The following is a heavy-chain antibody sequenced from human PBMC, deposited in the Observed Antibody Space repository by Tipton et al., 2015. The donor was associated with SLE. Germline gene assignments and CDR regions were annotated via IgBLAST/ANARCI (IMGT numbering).Heavy chain of an antibody. CDR3: ARPTPGMEGWYFDL. CDR2: INHSGST. V-gene: IGHV4-34*01. Sequence: TLSLTCAVYGGSFSDYYWSWIRQPPGKGLEWIGEINHSGSTNYNPSLKSRVTISVDTSKNQFSLKLSSVTAADTAVYYCARPTPGMEGWYFDLWGRGTLVTVSS. J-gene: IGHJ2*01. D-gene: IGHD3-10*01. CDR1: GGSFSDYY.